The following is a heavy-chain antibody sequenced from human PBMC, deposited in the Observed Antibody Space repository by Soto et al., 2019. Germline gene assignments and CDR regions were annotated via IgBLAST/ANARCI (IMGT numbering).Heavy chain of an antibody. CDR3: TTGTGYNPGFDY. CDR2: IKSKTDGGTT. CDR1: GFTFSDAW. Sequence: GGSLRLSCAASGFTFSDAWINWVRQAPGKGLEWVGRIKSKTDGGTTDYAAPVKGRFTISRDDSKNTLYLQMNSLKTEDTAVYYCTTGTGYNPGFDYWGQGTLVTVSS. J-gene: IGHJ4*02. V-gene: IGHV3-15*07. D-gene: IGHD1-1*01.